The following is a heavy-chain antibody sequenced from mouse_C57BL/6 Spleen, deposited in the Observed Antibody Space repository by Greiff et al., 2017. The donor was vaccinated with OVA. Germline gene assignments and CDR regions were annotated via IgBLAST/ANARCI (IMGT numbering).Heavy chain of an antibody. CDR1: GFSLTSYG. J-gene: IGHJ4*01. D-gene: IGHD2-5*01. Sequence: QVQLKQSGPGLVAPSQSLSITCTVSGFSLTSYGVHWVRQPPGKGLEWLVVIWSDGSTTYNSALKSRLSISKDNSKSQVFLKMNSLQTDDTAMYYCARQGAYYSNYERYYAMDYWGQGTSVTVSS. CDR3: ARQGAYYSNYERYYAMDY. CDR2: IWSDGST. V-gene: IGHV2-6-1*01.